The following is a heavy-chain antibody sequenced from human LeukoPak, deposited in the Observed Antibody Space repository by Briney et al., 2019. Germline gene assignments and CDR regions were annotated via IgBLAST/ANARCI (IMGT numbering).Heavy chain of an antibody. V-gene: IGHV3-48*01. CDR2: ISSSSSTI. CDR1: GFTFSNYS. Sequence: GGSLRLSCAASGFTFSNYSMNWVRQAPGKGLEWVSYISSSSSTIQYADSVKGRFTISRDNAKNSLYLQMNSLRAEDTAVYFCARDLTRWGVTLAGTFDYWGQGTLVTVSA. J-gene: IGHJ4*02. CDR3: ARDLTRWGVTLAGTFDY. D-gene: IGHD6-13*01.